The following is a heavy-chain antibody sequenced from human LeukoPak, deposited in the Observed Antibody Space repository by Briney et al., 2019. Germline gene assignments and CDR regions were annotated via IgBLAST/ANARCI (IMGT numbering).Heavy chain of an antibody. CDR2: ISGSGCST. D-gene: IGHD1-26*01. V-gene: IGHV3-23*01. J-gene: IGHJ4*02. CDR1: GFTFSNYA. Sequence: PGGSLRLSCAASGFTFSNYAMSWVRQAPGKGLEWVSGISGSGCSTYYADSVKGRFTISRDNSKNTLYLQMNSLRAEDTALYYCAKAGSYWDFDYWGQGTLVTVS. CDR3: AKAGSYWDFDY.